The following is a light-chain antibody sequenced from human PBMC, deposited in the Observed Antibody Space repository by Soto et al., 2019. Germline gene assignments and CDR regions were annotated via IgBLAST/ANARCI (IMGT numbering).Light chain of an antibody. V-gene: IGLV4-69*01. CDR1: SGHSSYA. Sequence: QSVLTQSPSASASLGASVKLTCTLSSGHSSYAIAWHQQQPEKGPRYLMKLNSDGSHSKGDGIPDRFSGSSSGAERYPTXXXXXXEDEADYYCQTWGTGVVFGGGTQLTVL. CDR3: QTWGTGVV. J-gene: IGLJ2*01. CDR2: LNSDGSH.